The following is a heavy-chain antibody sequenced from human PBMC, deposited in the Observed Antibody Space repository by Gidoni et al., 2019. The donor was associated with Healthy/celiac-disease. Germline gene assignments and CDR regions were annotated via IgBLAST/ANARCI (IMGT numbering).Heavy chain of an antibody. CDR1: GSPFRRYA. D-gene: IGHD6-6*01. CDR3: AGEEVGGYSSSARWYFDY. J-gene: IGHJ4*02. V-gene: IGHV3-30-3*01. CDR2: ISYDGSNK. Sequence: VQLVESGGGVVPPGMSLRLPWAAPGSPFRRYARHWVRQAPGKGLEWVAVISYDGSNKYYADTVKGRVTISRDNSKNTLYLQMNSLRAEDTAVYYCAGEEVGGYSSSARWYFDYWGQGTLVTVSS.